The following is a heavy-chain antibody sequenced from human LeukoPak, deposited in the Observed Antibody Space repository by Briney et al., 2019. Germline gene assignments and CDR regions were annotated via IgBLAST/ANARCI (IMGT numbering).Heavy chain of an antibody. CDR2: IYYSGST. CDR3: ARVPRERLGYYYYYMDV. V-gene: IGHV4-39*07. D-gene: IGHD6-25*01. CDR1: GGSISSSSYY. J-gene: IGHJ6*03. Sequence: SETLSLTCTVSGGSISSSSYYWGWIRQPPGKGLEWIGSIYYSGSTYYNPSLKSRVTISVDTSKNQFSLQLTSVTAADTAVYYCARVPRERLGYYYYYMDVWGRGTTVTVSS.